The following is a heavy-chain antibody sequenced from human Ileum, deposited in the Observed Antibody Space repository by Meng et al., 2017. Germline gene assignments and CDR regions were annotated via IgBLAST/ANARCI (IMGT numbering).Heavy chain of an antibody. V-gene: IGHV3-23*01. CDR1: GFTFDSYA. CDR2: ISVSGDVT. CDR3: ARAPTGTTKIFDY. D-gene: IGHD1-7*01. Sequence: GESLKISCAASGFTFDSYAMNWVRQAPGKGLEWVSLISVSGDVTNYAHSVNGRFTISRDNSRNTLYLQVNSPRAEDTAVYYCARAPTGTTKIFDYWGQGTLVTVSS. J-gene: IGHJ4*02.